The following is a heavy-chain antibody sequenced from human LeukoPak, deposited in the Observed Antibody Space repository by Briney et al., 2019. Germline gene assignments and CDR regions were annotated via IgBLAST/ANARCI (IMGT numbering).Heavy chain of an antibody. CDR1: GFTVSSNY. V-gene: IGHV3-23*01. CDR2: ISGSGGST. J-gene: IGHJ5*02. D-gene: IGHD2-2*01. CDR3: AKTPVVVPADWFDP. Sequence: GGSLRLSCAASGFTVSSNYMSWVRQAPGKGLEWVSAISGSGGSTYYADSVKGRFTISRDNSKNTLYLQMNSLRAEDTAVYYCAKTPVVVPADWFDPWGQGTLVTVSS.